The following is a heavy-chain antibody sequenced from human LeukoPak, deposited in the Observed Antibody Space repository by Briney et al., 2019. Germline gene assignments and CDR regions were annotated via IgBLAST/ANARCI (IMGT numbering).Heavy chain of an antibody. CDR1: GFTFNNYA. D-gene: IGHD3-22*01. CDR3: ARDRYYYDSSGYYWDAFDI. Sequence: PGGSLRLSCSASGFTFNNYAMLWVRQAPGKGLEWVSSISSSSSYIYYADSVKGRFTISRDNAKNSLYLQMNSLRAEDTAVYYCARDRYYYDSSGYYWDAFDIWGQGTMVTVSS. CDR2: ISSSSSYI. V-gene: IGHV3-21*01. J-gene: IGHJ3*02.